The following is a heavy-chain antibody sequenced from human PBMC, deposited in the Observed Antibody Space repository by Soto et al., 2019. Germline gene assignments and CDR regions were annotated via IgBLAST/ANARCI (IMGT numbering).Heavy chain of an antibody. CDR3: AKGGLGSGWYLY. CDR2: ISGSGGST. Sequence: EVQLLESGGGLVQPGGSLRLSCAASGFTFSSYAMSWVRQAPGKGLEWVSAISGSGGSTYYADSVKGRFTISRDNSKNPLYLQMNSLRAEDTAVYYCAKGGLGSGWYLYWGQGTLVTVSS. J-gene: IGHJ4*02. D-gene: IGHD6-19*01. V-gene: IGHV3-23*01. CDR1: GFTFSSYA.